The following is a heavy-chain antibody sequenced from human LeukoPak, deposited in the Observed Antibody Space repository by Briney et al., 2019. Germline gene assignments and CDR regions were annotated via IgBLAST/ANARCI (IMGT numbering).Heavy chain of an antibody. D-gene: IGHD6-13*01. CDR2: IYYSGST. Sequence: SETLSLTCTVSGGSISSYYWSWIRQPPGKGLEWIGYIYYSGSTNYNPSLKSRVTISVDTSKNQFSLKLSSVTAADTAVYYCARVFGYSSSWYSYYYYMDVWGKGTTVTVSS. J-gene: IGHJ6*03. CDR3: ARVFGYSSSWYSYYYYMDV. V-gene: IGHV4-59*12. CDR1: GGSISSYY.